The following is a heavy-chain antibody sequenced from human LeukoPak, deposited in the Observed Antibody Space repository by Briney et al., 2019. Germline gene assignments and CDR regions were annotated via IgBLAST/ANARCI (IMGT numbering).Heavy chain of an antibody. CDR2: IKSKTDGETT. D-gene: IGHD3-10*01. Sequence: GGSLRLSCVDSGFTFTNAWMSWVRQAPGKGLEWIGRIKSKTDGETTNYAEPVRGRFSISRDDSKSAVYLQMNSLKIEDTAVYYCTTDLGTYYHGSQRLIPIDYWGQGTLVTVSS. CDR3: TTDLGTYYHGSQRLIPIDY. J-gene: IGHJ4*02. CDR1: GFTFTNAW. V-gene: IGHV3-15*01.